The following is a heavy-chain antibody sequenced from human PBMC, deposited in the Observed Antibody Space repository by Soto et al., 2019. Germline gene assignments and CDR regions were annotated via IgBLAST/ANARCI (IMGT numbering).Heavy chain of an antibody. CDR3: ARPAYYDSGSYYFDY. J-gene: IGHJ4*02. V-gene: IGHV5-51*01. CDR2: IYPGDSDT. CDR1: GYNFISYW. D-gene: IGHD3-10*01. Sequence: PGESLKISCQGSGYNFISYWIGWVRQMPRKGPEWMGTIYPGDSDTTYSPSFQGQVTISVDRSISTAYLQWSSLKASDTAIYYCARPAYYDSGSYYFDYWGQGTLVTVSS.